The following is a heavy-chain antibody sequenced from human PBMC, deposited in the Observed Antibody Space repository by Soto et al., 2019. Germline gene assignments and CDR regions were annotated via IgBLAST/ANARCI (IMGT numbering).Heavy chain of an antibody. V-gene: IGHV3-7*05. CDR3: TTCRDWAFDL. D-gene: IGHD3-9*01. CDR2: INPDGSEE. J-gene: IGHJ3*01. CDR1: GFTFSNYW. Sequence: EEQLVESGGGLVQPGGSLRLSCATSGFTFSNYWMTWVRQAPGKGLEWVAHINPDGSEEQYVDSLKGRFTVSRDNPQNSLDLQMNSLRVEDTAVYYGTTCRDWAFDLWGPGTMVTV.